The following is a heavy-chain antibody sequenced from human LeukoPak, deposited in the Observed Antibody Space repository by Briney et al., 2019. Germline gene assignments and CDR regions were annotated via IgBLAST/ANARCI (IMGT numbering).Heavy chain of an antibody. D-gene: IGHD2-15*01. CDR2: IYYNGST. CDR3: ARKGGHFDY. J-gene: IGHJ4*02. V-gene: IGHV4-59*01. CDR1: GGSISYYY. Sequence: PSETLSLTCTVSGGSISYYYWSWIRQSPGKGLEWIGYIYYNGSTNYNPSLKSRVTISEDMSKNQFSLKVTSVTAADTAIYYCARKGGHFDYWGQGTLVTVSS.